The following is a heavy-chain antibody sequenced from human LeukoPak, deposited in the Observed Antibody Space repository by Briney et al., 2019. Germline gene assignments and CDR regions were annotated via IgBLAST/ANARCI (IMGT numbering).Heavy chain of an antibody. Sequence: SGGSLRLPCAASGFTFSDYYMSWIRQAPGKGLEWVSYISSSGSTIYYADSVKGRFTISRDNAKISLYPQMNSLRAEDTAVYYCARVLEYYDSSGYYYVRGGFDYWGQGTLVTVSS. J-gene: IGHJ4*02. D-gene: IGHD3-22*01. V-gene: IGHV3-11*04. CDR3: ARVLEYYDSSGYYYVRGGFDY. CDR2: ISSSGSTI. CDR1: GFTFSDYY.